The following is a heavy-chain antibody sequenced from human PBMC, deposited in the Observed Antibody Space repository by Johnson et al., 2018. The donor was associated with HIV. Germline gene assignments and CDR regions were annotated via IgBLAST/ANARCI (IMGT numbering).Heavy chain of an antibody. J-gene: IGHJ3*02. CDR3: ARELGGSSLPFGAFDI. CDR2: ISYDGSTQ. D-gene: IGHD6-13*01. CDR1: GFTFSTYA. V-gene: IGHV3-30*04. Sequence: VQLVESGGGVVQPGRSLRLSCAASGFTFSTYALHWVRQAPGKGLEWVAVISYDGSTQYYADSVKGLFTISRDNAKNSVYLQMNSLSAEDTAVYYCARELGGSSLPFGAFDIWGQGTMVTVSS.